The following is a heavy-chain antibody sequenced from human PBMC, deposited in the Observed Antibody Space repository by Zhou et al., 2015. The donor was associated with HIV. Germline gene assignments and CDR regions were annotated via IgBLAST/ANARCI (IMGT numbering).Heavy chain of an antibody. J-gene: IGHJ6*02. Sequence: QVHLVQSGAEVKKPGASVKVSCKASGYTFSGYYMHWVRQAPGQGLEWMGWINPNSGGTNYAQKFQGRVTMTRDTSINTAYMELSRLRSDDTAVYYCARGGIVHYGXPTSRPSYGMDVWGQGTTVTVSS. D-gene: IGHD2/OR15-2a*01. V-gene: IGHV1-2*02. CDR2: INPNSGGT. CDR3: ARGGIVHYGXPTSRPSYGMDV. CDR1: GYTFSGYY.